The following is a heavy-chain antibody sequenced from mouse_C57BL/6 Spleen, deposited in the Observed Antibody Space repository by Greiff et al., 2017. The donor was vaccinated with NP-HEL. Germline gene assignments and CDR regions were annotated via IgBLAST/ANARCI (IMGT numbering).Heavy chain of an antibody. V-gene: IGHV1-55*01. J-gene: IGHJ2*01. CDR1: GYTFTSYW. Sequence: QVQLQQSGAELVKPGASVKMSCKASGYTFTSYWITWVKQRPGQGLEWIGDIYPGSGSTNYNEKFKSKATLTVDTSSSTAYMQLSSLTSEDSAVYYCAKGDYDEDYFDYWGQGTTRTVSS. CDR3: AKGDYDEDYFDY. D-gene: IGHD2-4*01. CDR2: IYPGSGST.